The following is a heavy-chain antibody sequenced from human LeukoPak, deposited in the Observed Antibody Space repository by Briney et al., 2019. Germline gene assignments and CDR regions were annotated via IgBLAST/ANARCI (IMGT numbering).Heavy chain of an antibody. CDR3: AREYSASEH. V-gene: IGHV1-2*02. CDR2: IDPSTGNT. CDR1: GYTFVGYY. D-gene: IGHD4-11*01. Sequence: ASVKVSCKASGYTFVGYYLHWVRQAPGQGLEWMAWIDPSTGNTHYAQKFQGRITVTRDTSISTTYMELSWLTSDDTALYYCAREYSASEHWGQGTMVTVSS. J-gene: IGHJ1*01.